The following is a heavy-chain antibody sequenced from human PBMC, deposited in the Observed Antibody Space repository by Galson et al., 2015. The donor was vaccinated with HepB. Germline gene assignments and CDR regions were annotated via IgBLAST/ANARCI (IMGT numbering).Heavy chain of an antibody. D-gene: IGHD6-13*01. CDR3: ARVDGRVQQLVLHYYYGMDV. CDR1: GFTFSSYG. V-gene: IGHV3-33*08. J-gene: IGHJ6*02. CDR2: IWYDGSNK. Sequence: SLRLSCAASGFTFSSYGMHWVRQAPGKGLEWVAVIWYDGSNKYYADSVKGRFTISRDNSKNTLYLQMNSLRAEDTAVYYCARVDGRVQQLVLHYYYGMDVWGQGTTVTVSS.